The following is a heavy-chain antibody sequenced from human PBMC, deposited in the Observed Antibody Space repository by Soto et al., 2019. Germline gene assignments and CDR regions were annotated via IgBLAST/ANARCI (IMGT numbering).Heavy chain of an antibody. D-gene: IGHD1-26*01. CDR2: IIPILGSA. CDR1: GGTLSNYA. J-gene: IGHJ3*02. Sequence: QVQLVQSGAEVKKPGSSVKVSCKASGGTLSNYAISWVRQAPGQGLEWMGGIIPILGSANYAQKFQDRVMIIADESTSTTYMELSGLRCEDAAVYYCASRERVGAFDIWGQGTVVTVSS. CDR3: ASRERVGAFDI. V-gene: IGHV1-69*01.